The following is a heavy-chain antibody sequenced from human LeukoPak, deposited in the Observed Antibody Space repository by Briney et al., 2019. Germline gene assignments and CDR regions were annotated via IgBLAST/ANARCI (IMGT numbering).Heavy chain of an antibody. CDR3: ARGRPTTYGGNRVLDY. Sequence: SETLSLTCTGYGGSISSFYWSWLRQPPGKGLEWFGHIYCSGSTNYNPSLKSRVTISVDTSKNQFSVKLSSVTAADTAVYYCARGRPTTYGGNRVLDYWGQGTLVTVSS. CDR1: GGSISSFY. CDR2: IYCSGST. D-gene: IGHD4-23*01. J-gene: IGHJ4*02. V-gene: IGHV4-59*01.